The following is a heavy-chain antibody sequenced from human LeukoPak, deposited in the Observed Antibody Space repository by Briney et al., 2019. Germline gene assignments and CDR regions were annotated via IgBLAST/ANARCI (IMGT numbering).Heavy chain of an antibody. CDR2: IRKKANSYTT. V-gene: IGHV3-72*01. Sequence: GGSLRLSCAASGFIFSDHYMDWVRQAPGKGLEWVGRIRKKANSYTTEYAASVKGRFTISRDDSKNSLFLQMNSLRTEDTAVYYCARGYCTGGSCYLGDFWGQGTLVTVSS. J-gene: IGHJ4*02. D-gene: IGHD2-15*01. CDR3: ARGYCTGGSCYLGDF. CDR1: GFIFSDHY.